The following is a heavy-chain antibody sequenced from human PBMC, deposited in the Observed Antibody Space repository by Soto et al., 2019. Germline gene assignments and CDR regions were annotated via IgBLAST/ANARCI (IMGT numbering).Heavy chain of an antibody. CDR2: INPNSGGT. CDR3: ARAPYSGYDQALLD. J-gene: IGHJ4*02. CDR1: GYTFTGYY. D-gene: IGHD5-12*01. Sequence: ASVKVSCKASGYTFTGYYMHWVRQAPGQGLEWMGWINPNSGGTNYAQKFQGWVTMTRDTSISTAYMELSRLRSDDTAVYYCARAPYSGYDQALLDWGQGTLVTVSS. V-gene: IGHV1-2*04.